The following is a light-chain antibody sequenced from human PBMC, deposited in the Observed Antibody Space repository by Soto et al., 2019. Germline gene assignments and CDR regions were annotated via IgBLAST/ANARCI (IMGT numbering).Light chain of an antibody. J-gene: IGKJ4*01. CDR2: DAS. CDR3: QQYDTWPLT. CDR1: QSVGSN. V-gene: IGKV3-15*01. Sequence: EIVRTQSPATLSVXSGERVTLSXRARQSVGSNLAWYQQTPGQAPRVVIYDASTRATVIPARFSGSGSGTEFTLTISSLQSEDFAVYYCQQYDTWPLTFGGGAKVDIK.